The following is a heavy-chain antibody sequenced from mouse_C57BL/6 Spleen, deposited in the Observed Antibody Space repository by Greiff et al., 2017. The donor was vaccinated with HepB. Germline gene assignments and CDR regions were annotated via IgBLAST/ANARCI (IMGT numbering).Heavy chain of an antibody. J-gene: IGHJ2*01. CDR2: IRLKSDNYAT. CDR3: TGGYYGSSYPYYFDY. Sequence: EVHLVESGGGLVQPGGSMKLSCVASGFTFSNYWMNWVRQSPEKGLEWVAQIRLKSDNYATHYAESVKGRFTISRDDSKSSVYLQMNNLRAEDTGIYYCTGGYYGSSYPYYFDYWGQGTTLTVSS. V-gene: IGHV6-3*01. CDR1: GFTFSNYW. D-gene: IGHD1-1*01.